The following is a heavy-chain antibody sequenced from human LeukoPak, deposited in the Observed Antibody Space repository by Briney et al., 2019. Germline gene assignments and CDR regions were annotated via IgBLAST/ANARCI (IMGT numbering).Heavy chain of an antibody. CDR1: GGTFSSYA. V-gene: IGHV1-69*05. J-gene: IGHJ4*01. Sequence: SVKVSCKASGGTFSSYAISWVRQAPGQGLEWMGGIIPIFGTANYAQKFQGRVTITTDESTSTAYMELNSLRVEDTAVYYCVMTAGPPTDHWGQGALVTVSS. CDR3: VMTAGPPTDH. CDR2: IIPIFGTA.